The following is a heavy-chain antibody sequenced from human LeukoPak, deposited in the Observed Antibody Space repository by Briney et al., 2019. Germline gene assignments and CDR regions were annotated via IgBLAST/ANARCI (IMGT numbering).Heavy chain of an antibody. CDR2: IKWDGGRT. D-gene: IGHD6-13*01. CDR3: ARGSGSSWYFYFDY. V-gene: IGHV3-20*04. Sequence: GGSLRLSCAASGFTVSSNYMSWVRQAPGKGLEWVSGIKWDGGRTGYADSVKGRFTISRDNDKNSVYLQMNSLRAEDTALYYCARGSGSSWYFYFDYWGQGTLVTVSS. J-gene: IGHJ4*02. CDR1: GFTVSSNY.